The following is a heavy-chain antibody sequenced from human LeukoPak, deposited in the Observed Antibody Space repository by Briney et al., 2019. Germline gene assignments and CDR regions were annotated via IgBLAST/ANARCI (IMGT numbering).Heavy chain of an antibody. D-gene: IGHD5-18*01. V-gene: IGHV1-46*01. CDR1: GYTFTSYY. CDR3: ARGQKYRSGYTVTELGSGYFDY. Sequence: VASVKVSCKASGYTFTSYYMHWVRQAPGQGLEWMGIINPSGGSTSYAQKFQGRVTMTRDMSTSTVYMELSSLRSEDTAVYYCARGQKYRSGYTVTELGSGYFDYWGQGTLVTVSS. J-gene: IGHJ4*02. CDR2: INPSGGST.